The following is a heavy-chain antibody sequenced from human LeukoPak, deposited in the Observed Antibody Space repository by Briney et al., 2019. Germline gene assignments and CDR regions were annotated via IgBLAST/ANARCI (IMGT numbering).Heavy chain of an antibody. CDR2: ISDDGDST. V-gene: IGHV3-23*01. J-gene: IGHJ4*02. CDR3: ARDSPVLTV. CDR1: GFTFSGHS. D-gene: IGHD3-9*01. Sequence: PGGSLRLSCAAYGFTFSGHSMSWVRQAPGKGLEWVSAISDDGDSTYYADSVKGRFTISRDKSKNTLDLQMNSLRAEDSAIYYCARDSPVLTVWGQGTLVTVSS.